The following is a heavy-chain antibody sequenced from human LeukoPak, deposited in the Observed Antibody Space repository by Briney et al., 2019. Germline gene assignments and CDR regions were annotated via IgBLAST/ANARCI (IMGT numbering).Heavy chain of an antibody. CDR1: GGSISSYY. V-gene: IGHV4-39*07. CDR2: MYYSGST. Sequence: PSETLSLTCTVSGGSISSYYWGWIRQPPGKGLEWIASMYYSGSTYYKPSLKSRVTISVDTSKNQFSLKLSSVTAADTAVYFCARDSLRFLEWSSGWFDPWGQGILVTVSS. CDR3: ARDSLRFLEWSSGWFDP. J-gene: IGHJ5*02. D-gene: IGHD3-3*01.